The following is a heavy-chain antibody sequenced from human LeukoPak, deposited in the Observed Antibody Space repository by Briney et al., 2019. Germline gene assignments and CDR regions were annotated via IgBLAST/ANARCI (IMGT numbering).Heavy chain of an antibody. J-gene: IGHJ4*02. Sequence: RGSLRLSCAASGFTFSSYEMNWVRQAPGKGLEWVSYISSSGSTIYYADSVKGRFTISRDNAKNSLYLQMNSLRAEDTAVYYCAREDGYSFDYWGQGTLVTVSS. V-gene: IGHV3-48*03. CDR1: GFTFSSYE. CDR3: AREDGYSFDY. D-gene: IGHD5-18*01. CDR2: ISSSGSTI.